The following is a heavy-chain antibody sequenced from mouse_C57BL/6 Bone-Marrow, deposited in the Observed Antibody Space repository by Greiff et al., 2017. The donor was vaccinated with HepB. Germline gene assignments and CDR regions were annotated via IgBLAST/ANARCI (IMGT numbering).Heavy chain of an antibody. Sequence: EVKLQESGPELVKPGASVKIPCKASGYTFTDYNMDWVKQSHGKSLEWIGDINPNNGGTIYNQKFKGKATLTVDKSSSTAYMELRSLTSEDTAVYYCARKLSNHWYFDVWGTGTTVTVSS. CDR3: ARKLSNHWYFDV. V-gene: IGHV1-18*01. J-gene: IGHJ1*03. D-gene: IGHD2-5*01. CDR1: GYTFTDYN. CDR2: INPNNGGT.